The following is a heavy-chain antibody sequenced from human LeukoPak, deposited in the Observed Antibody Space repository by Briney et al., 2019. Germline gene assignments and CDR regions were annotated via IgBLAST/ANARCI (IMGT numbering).Heavy chain of an antibody. Sequence: ASVKVSSKTSGYSFTIQDMHWVRQAPGQSLEWMGCINPGNGDTKYSQEFQGRVTITRDTSATTAYMELSSLRSDDMAVYYCTLYNYWGQGTLVTVSS. D-gene: IGHD2-2*02. CDR3: TLYNY. CDR2: INPGNGDT. V-gene: IGHV1-3*03. J-gene: IGHJ4*02. CDR1: GYSFTIQD.